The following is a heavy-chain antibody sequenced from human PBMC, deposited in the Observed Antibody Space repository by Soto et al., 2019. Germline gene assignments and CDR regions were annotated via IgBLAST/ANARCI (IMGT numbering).Heavy chain of an antibody. CDR3: VRDYGSGKRFFDL. CDR1: GFTFSSYS. CDR2: ISDSGSIK. V-gene: IGHV3-48*01. D-gene: IGHD3-10*01. Sequence: EVQLVESGGGLVQPGGSLRLSCVASGFTFSSYSMNWVRQAPGKGLEWVSYISDSGSIKYYADSVKGRFTISRDNAKNSLYLQMNSLRVEDTAVYYCVRDYGSGKRFFDLWGRGTLVTLSS. J-gene: IGHJ2*01.